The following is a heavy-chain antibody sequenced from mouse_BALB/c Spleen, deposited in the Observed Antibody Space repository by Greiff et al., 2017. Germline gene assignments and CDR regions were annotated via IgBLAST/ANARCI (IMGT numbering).Heavy chain of an antibody. Sequence: EVQLQESGGGLVKPGGSLKLSCAASGFTFSSYAMSWVRQSPEKRLEWVAEISSGGSYTYYPDTVTGRFTISRDNAKNTLYLEMSSLRSEDTAMYYCAILGLAYWGQGTLVTVSA. CDR2: ISSGGSYT. CDR1: GFTFSSYA. CDR3: AILGLAY. D-gene: IGHD4-1*01. J-gene: IGHJ3*01. V-gene: IGHV5-9-4*01.